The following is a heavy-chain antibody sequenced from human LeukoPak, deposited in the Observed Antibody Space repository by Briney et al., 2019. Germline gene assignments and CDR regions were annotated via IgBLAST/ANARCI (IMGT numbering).Heavy chain of an antibody. CDR3: ARDRAGSAWYSTFDY. Sequence: GASVKVSCKASGYTFTSFGISWVRQAPGQGLEWMGWISTYNGNTDYAQKLQGRVSMTTDTSTSRVYMDLRSLRSDDTAVYYCARDRAGSAWYSTFDYWGQGTLVT. J-gene: IGHJ4*02. D-gene: IGHD6-19*01. CDR1: GYTFTSFG. CDR2: ISTYNGNT. V-gene: IGHV1-18*01.